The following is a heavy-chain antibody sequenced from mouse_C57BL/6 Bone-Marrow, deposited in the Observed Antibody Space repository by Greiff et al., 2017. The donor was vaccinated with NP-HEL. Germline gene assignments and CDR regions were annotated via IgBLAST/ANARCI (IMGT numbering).Heavy chain of an antibody. J-gene: IGHJ3*01. V-gene: IGHV1-20*01. CDR1: GYSFTGYF. CDR3: ATLWLRRGFAY. CDR2: INPYNGDT. Sequence: EVKLVESGPELVKPGDSVKISCKASGYSFTGYFMNWVMQSHGKSLERIGRINPYNGDTFYNQKFKGKATLTVDKSSSTAHMELRSLTSEDSAVYYCATLWLRRGFAYWGQGTLVTVSA. D-gene: IGHD2-2*01.